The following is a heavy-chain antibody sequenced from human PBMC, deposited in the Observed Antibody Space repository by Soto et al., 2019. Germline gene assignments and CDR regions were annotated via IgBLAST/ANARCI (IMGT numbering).Heavy chain of an antibody. D-gene: IGHD6-13*01. Sequence: KASETLSLTCTVSGGSISSGDYYWSWIRQPPGKGLEWIGYIYYSGSTYYNPSLKSRVTISVDTSKNQFSLKLSSVTAADTAVYYCASTIAAGGFDPWGQGTLVTVS. CDR2: IYYSGST. V-gene: IGHV4-30-4*01. CDR3: ASTIAAGGFDP. CDR1: GGSISSGDYY. J-gene: IGHJ5*02.